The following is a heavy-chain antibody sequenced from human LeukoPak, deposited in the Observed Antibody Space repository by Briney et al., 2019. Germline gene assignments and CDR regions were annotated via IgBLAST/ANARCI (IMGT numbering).Heavy chain of an antibody. Sequence: SETLSLTCTVSGGSISSYYWSWIRQPPGKGLEWIGYIYYSGSTNYNPSLKSRVTISVDTSKNQFSLKLSSVTAADTAVYYCARRFSTSWYGSVTFGGDWFDPWGQGTLVTVSS. CDR1: GGSISSYY. J-gene: IGHJ5*02. D-gene: IGHD3-16*01. CDR2: IYYSGST. V-gene: IGHV4-59*08. CDR3: ARRFSTSWYGSVTFGGDWFDP.